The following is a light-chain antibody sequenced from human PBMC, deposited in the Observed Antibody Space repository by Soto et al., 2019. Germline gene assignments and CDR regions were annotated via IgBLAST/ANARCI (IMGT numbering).Light chain of an antibody. CDR2: KAS. CDR1: QSMSSW. Sequence: DIQMTQSPSTLSASVGDKVTITCRASQSMSSWLAWYQQKPGKAPKLLIYKASTLESGVPSRFSGSGSGTEFTLTISSLQPDDFATYYCQQYQSYSHFGQGTKVEIK. V-gene: IGKV1-5*03. J-gene: IGKJ1*01. CDR3: QQYQSYSH.